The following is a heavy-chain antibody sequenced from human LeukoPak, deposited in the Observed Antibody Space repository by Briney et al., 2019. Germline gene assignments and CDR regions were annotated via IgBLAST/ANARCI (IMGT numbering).Heavy chain of an antibody. CDR1: GGSFSGYY. CDR3: ARGVGWSGTGDY. Sequence: SETLSLTCAVYGGSFSGYYWSWIRQPPGKGLEWIGEINHSGSTNYNPSLKSRVTISVDTSKNQFSLKLSSVTAADTAVYYCARGVGWSGTGDYWGQGTLVTVSS. D-gene: IGHD3-3*01. V-gene: IGHV4-34*01. J-gene: IGHJ4*02. CDR2: INHSGST.